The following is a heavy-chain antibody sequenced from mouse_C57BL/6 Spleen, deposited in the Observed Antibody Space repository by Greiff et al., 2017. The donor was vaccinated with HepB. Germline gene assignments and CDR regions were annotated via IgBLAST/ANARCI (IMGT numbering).Heavy chain of an antibody. D-gene: IGHD1-1*01. Sequence: QVHVKQSGAELVRPGTSVKVSCKASGYAFTNYLIEWVKQRPGQGLEWIGVINPGSGGTNYNEKFKGKATLTADKSSSTAYMQLSSLTSEDSAVYFCARPHYYGSSYGGYFDVWGTGTTVTVSS. CDR1: GYAFTNYL. V-gene: IGHV1-54*01. J-gene: IGHJ1*03. CDR3: ARPHYYGSSYGGYFDV. CDR2: INPGSGGT.